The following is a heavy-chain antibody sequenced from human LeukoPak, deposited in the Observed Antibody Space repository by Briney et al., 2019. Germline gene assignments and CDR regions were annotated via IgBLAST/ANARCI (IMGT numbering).Heavy chain of an antibody. CDR1: GGTFSSYA. V-gene: IGHV1-69*13. CDR3: ARGNVNSPPYYYYYMDV. Sequence: GASVKVSCKASGGTFSSYAISWVRQAPGQGLEWMGGIIPIFGTANYAQKFQGRVTITADESTSTAYMELSSLRSEDTAVYYCARGNVNSPPYYYYYMDVWAKGPRSPSP. J-gene: IGHJ6*03. CDR2: IIPIFGTA. D-gene: IGHD1-1*01.